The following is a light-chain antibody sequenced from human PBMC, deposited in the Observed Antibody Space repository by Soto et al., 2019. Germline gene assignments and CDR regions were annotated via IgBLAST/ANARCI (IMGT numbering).Light chain of an antibody. CDR3: QQYGSSGT. J-gene: IGKJ1*01. CDR1: QSVSSSY. V-gene: IGKV3-20*01. CDR2: GAS. Sequence: DIVLTQSPGPLSLSPGERATLSCRSSQSVSSSYLAWYQQKPGQAPRILIYGASNRATGIPDRFSGSGSGTDFTLTISRLEPEDFAVYYCQQYGSSGTLGQGTKVDI.